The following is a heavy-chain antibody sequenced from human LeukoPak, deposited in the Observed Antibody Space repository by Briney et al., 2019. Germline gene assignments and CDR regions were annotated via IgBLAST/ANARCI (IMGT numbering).Heavy chain of an antibody. CDR2: IYPGNYDA. J-gene: IGHJ4*02. D-gene: IGHD3-10*02. Sequence: GESLKISCKASGHRFTNYWIGWVRQMPGKGLEHMAIIYPGNYDARYSPSFQGQVTISADRSIDTTYLQWSSLKASDTAMYYCARALRTGQGDYVQVLWGQGTLVTVSS. CDR3: ARALRTGQGDYVQVL. CDR1: GHRFTNYW. V-gene: IGHV5-51*01.